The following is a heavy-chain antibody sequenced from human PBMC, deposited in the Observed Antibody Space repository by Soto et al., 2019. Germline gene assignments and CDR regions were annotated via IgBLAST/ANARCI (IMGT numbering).Heavy chain of an antibody. V-gene: IGHV5-51*01. Sequence: PGESLKISCEGSGYTFTSYWIGWVRQMPGKGLEWMGIIYPGDSDTRYSPSFQGQVTISADKSINTAYLQWSSLEAPDTAMYYCTRSLYSGTYLGGAYWGQGTLVTVSS. CDR1: GYTFTSYW. CDR2: IYPGDSDT. J-gene: IGHJ4*02. D-gene: IGHD1-26*01. CDR3: TRSLYSGTYLGGAY.